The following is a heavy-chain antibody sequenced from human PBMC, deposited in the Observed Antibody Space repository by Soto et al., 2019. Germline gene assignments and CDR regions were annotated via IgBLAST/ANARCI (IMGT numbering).Heavy chain of an antibody. V-gene: IGHV3-73*01. Sequence: EVQLVESGGGLVQPGGSLKLSCAASGFTFSGSAMHWVRQASGKGLEWVGRIRSKGNNYATAYGASLNGRFTISRDDSKNTAYLQMNSLNTEDTAVYYCSRQASDFWSGKPPYYMDVWGKGTTVTVSS. CDR3: SRQASDFWSGKPPYYMDV. J-gene: IGHJ6*03. CDR2: IRSKGNNYAT. D-gene: IGHD3-3*01. CDR1: GFTFSGSA.